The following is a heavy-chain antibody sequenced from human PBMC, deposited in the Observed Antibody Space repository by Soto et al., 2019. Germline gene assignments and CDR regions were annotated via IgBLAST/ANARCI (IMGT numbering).Heavy chain of an antibody. CDR2: IYSGGST. CDR1: GFTVSSNY. Sequence: EVQLVESGGGLIQPGGSLRLSCAASGFTVSSNYMSWVRQAPGKGLEWVSVIYSGGSTYYADSVKGRFTISRDNSKNTLYLQMNSLRAEDTAVYYCARGPNYDFWSGNDAFDIWGQGTMVTVSS. D-gene: IGHD3-3*01. J-gene: IGHJ3*02. CDR3: ARGPNYDFWSGNDAFDI. V-gene: IGHV3-53*01.